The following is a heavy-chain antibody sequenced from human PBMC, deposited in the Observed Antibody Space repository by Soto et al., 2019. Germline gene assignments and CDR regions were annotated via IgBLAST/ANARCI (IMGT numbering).Heavy chain of an antibody. J-gene: IGHJ5*02. CDR2: IIPIFGTA. V-gene: IGHV1-69*12. Sequence: QVQLVQSGAEVKKPGSSVKVSCKASGGTFSSYAISWVRQAPGQGLEWMGGIIPIFGTANYAQKFQGRVTITADESTSTADMELSSLRSEDTAVYYCARDSDSSRDNWFDPWGQGTLVTVSS. CDR1: GGTFSSYA. D-gene: IGHD6-13*01. CDR3: ARDSDSSRDNWFDP.